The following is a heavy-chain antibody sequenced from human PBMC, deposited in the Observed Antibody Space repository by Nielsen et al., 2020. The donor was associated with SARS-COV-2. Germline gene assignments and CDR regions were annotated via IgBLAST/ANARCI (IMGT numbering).Heavy chain of an antibody. V-gene: IGHV6-1*01. J-gene: IGHJ2*01. Sequence: SQTLSLTCDISGDSVSRNTVSWSWIRQSPSRGLEWLGRTYYRSKWYNEYADSVKSRININPDTSKNQFSLQLKSVTHEDTALYYCARASRQAWYFDLWGRGTLVTVSS. CDR3: ARASRQAWYFDL. D-gene: IGHD2-2*01. CDR2: TYYRSKWYN. CDR1: GDSVSRNTVS.